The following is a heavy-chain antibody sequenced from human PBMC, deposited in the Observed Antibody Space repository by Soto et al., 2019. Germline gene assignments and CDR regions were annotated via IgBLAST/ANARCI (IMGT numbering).Heavy chain of an antibody. D-gene: IGHD5-18*01. J-gene: IGHJ6*02. CDR3: AGGTEYRWVL. CDR2: INHSGST. V-gene: IGHV4-4*02. Sequence: SETLSLTCGVSDGFITNTHYWWSWVRQPPGKGLEWIGEINHSGSTNYNPSLRSRVTMSLDTAKNQFSLNLNSLTAADAAVYYCAGGTEYRWVLWGQGTTVTVSS. CDR1: DGFITNTHYW.